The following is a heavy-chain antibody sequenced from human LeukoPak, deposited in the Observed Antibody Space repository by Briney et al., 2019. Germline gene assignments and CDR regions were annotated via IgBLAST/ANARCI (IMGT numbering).Heavy chain of an antibody. CDR3: ARENIESSGYTPPGFDY. J-gene: IGHJ4*02. CDR1: GYTFTSYG. CDR2: IIAYNGNT. Sequence: GASVKVSCKATGYTFTSYGISWVRQAPGQGLEWMGWIIAYNGNTNYAQKLQGRVTMTTDTSTSTAYMELRSLRSDDTAVYYCARENIESSGYTPPGFDYWGQGTLVTVSS. V-gene: IGHV1-18*01. D-gene: IGHD3-22*01.